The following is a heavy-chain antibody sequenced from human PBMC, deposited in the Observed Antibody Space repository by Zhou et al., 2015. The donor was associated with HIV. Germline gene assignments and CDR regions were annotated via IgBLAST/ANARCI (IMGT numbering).Heavy chain of an antibody. CDR1: GGTFSSYA. D-gene: IGHD3-10*01. J-gene: IGHJ6*03. CDR2: IIPIFGTA. V-gene: IGHV1-69*01. CDR3: ARGRDTNYYGSGSKNYYYYYYMDV. Sequence: QVQLVQSGAEVKKPGSSVKVSCKASGGTFSSYAISWVRQAPGQGLEWMGGIIPIFGTANYAQKFQGRVTITADESTSTAYMELSSLRSEDTAVYYCARGRDTNYYGSGSKNYYYYYYMDVWGKGTTVTVSS.